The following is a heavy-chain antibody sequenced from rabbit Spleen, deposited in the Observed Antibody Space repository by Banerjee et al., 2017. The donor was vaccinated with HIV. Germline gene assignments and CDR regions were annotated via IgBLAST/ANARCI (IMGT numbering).Heavy chain of an antibody. CDR3: ARDTSSSFSSYGMDL. Sequence: QEQLEESGGDLVKPGASLTLTCIASGVSFSVSSYMCWVRQAPGKGLEWIGCIDTGSSGFTSFASWAKGRFTISKTSSTTVTLQMTSLTAADTAAYFCARDTSSSFSSYGMDLWGQGTLGTVS. J-gene: IGHJ6*01. CDR1: GVSFSVSSY. V-gene: IGHV1S45*01. D-gene: IGHD1-1*01. CDR2: IDTGSSGFT.